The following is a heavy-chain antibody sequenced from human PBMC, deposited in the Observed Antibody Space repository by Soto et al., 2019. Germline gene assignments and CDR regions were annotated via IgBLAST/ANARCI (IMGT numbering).Heavy chain of an antibody. CDR3: ARGSGGYKIYYFDY. Sequence: SETLSLTCTVSGGSISSYYWSWIRQPPGKGLEWIGYIYYSGSTYYNPSLKSRVTISVDTSKNQFSLKLSSVTAADTAVYYCARGSGGYKIYYFDYWGQGTLVTVSS. J-gene: IGHJ4*02. D-gene: IGHD5-12*01. V-gene: IGHV4-59*12. CDR2: IYYSGST. CDR1: GGSISSYY.